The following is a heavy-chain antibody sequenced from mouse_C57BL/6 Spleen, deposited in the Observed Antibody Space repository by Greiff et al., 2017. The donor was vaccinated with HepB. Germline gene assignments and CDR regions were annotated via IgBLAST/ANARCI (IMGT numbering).Heavy chain of an antibody. Sequence: QVQLKESGAELVRPGASVTLSCKASGYTFTDYEMHWVKQTPVHGLEWIGAIDPETGGTAYNQKFKGKAILTADKSSSTAYMELRSLTSEDSAVYYCTRRNYYGSSSAMDYWGQGTSVTVSS. CDR1: GYTFTDYE. CDR2: IDPETGGT. V-gene: IGHV1-15*01. J-gene: IGHJ4*01. CDR3: TRRNYYGSSSAMDY. D-gene: IGHD1-1*01.